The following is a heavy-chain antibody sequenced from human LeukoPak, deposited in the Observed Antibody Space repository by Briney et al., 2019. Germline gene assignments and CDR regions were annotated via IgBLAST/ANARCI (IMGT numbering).Heavy chain of an antibody. CDR2: ISPGGGTT. Sequence: GGSLRLSCAVSGFAFGSEAMSWVRQSPARGLEWVASISPGGGTTYYADYVKGRFTISRDNSKNTLYLQMNSLRAEDTAVYYCAKGGSRRIISCGGDCYYFDYWGQGTLVTVSS. D-gene: IGHD2-21*02. V-gene: IGHV3-23*01. CDR3: AKGGSRRIISCGGDCYYFDY. J-gene: IGHJ4*02. CDR1: GFAFGSEA.